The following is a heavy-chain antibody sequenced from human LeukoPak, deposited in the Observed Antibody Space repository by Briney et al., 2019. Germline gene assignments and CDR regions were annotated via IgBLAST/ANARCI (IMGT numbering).Heavy chain of an antibody. CDR3: ARGIFQSQGSGWYYFDY. CDR2: MNPNSGNT. D-gene: IGHD6-19*01. CDR1: GYTFTSYD. V-gene: IGHV1-8*01. J-gene: IGHJ4*02. Sequence: ASVKVSCKASGYTFTSYDINWVRQATGQGLEWMGWMNPNSGNTGYAQKFQGRVTMTRNTSISTAYMELSSLRSEDTAVYYCARGIFQSQGSGWYYFDYWGQGTLVTVSS.